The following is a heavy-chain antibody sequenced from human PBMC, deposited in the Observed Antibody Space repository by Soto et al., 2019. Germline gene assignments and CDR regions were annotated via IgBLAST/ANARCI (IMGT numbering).Heavy chain of an antibody. Sequence: SQTLSLTCAVYGGPFSGYYWNWIRQPPGKGLEWIGEINHSGSTNYKPSLKSRVTISVDTSKNQFSLKLSSVTAADTAVYYCARGNYDYIWGSYRIDAFDIWGQGKMVTGS. V-gene: IGHV4-34*01. D-gene: IGHD3-16*02. CDR3: ARGNYDYIWGSYRIDAFDI. J-gene: IGHJ3*02. CDR2: INHSGST. CDR1: GGPFSGYY.